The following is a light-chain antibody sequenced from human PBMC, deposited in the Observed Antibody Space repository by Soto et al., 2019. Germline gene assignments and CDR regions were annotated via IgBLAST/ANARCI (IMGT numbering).Light chain of an antibody. CDR1: QSVSTY. V-gene: IGKV3-11*01. CDR3: QQRSNWPPIT. J-gene: IGKJ4*01. Sequence: EIVLTQSPATLSLSPGERATLSCRASQSVSTYLAWYQQKPGQAPRLLIYDAAIRATGIPGRFSGSGSGTDFALTISSLEPEDFSVYYCQQRSNWPPITFGGGNKVEIK. CDR2: DAA.